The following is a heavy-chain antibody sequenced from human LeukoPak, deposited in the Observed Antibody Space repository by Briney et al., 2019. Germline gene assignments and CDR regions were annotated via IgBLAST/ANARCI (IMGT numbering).Heavy chain of an antibody. J-gene: IGHJ4*02. CDR2: IYHSGST. CDR1: GGSISSGGYY. D-gene: IGHD3-3*01. CDR3: AIYELTMSLDY. V-gene: IGHV4-30-2*01. Sequence: PSETLSLTCTVSGGSISSGGYYWSWIRQPPGKGLEWIGYIYHSGSTYYNPSLKSRVTISVDRSKNQFSLKLSSVTAADTAVYYCAIYELTMSLDYWGQGTLVTVSS.